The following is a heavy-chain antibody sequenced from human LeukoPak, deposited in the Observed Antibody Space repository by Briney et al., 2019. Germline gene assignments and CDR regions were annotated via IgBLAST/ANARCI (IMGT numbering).Heavy chain of an antibody. J-gene: IGHJ4*02. CDR1: GGSINSRSFY. CDR2: ISDSGST. Sequence: SETLSLTCTVSGGSINSRSFYWGWIRQPPGKGLEWIGSISDSGSTYYNPSLESRVVISVDTSKNQFSLKLSSVTAADTAVYYCARDRPPGVALDYWGQGTLVTVSS. V-gene: IGHV4-39*07. CDR3: ARDRPPGVALDY. D-gene: IGHD5-12*01.